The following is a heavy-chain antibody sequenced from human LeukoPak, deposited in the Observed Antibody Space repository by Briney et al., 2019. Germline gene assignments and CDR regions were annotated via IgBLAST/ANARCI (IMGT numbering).Heavy chain of an antibody. CDR2: INWNGGSI. J-gene: IGHJ6*03. D-gene: IGHD3-9*01. CDR1: GFTFDDYG. Sequence: GGSLRLSCAASGFTFDDYGMGWVRQAPGKGLEWVSGINWNGGSIGYADSVKGRFTISRDNAKHSLYLQMNSLRAEDTALYHCARALTGYPPPYYYYMDVRGKGTTVTVSS. V-gene: IGHV3-20*01. CDR3: ARALTGYPPPYYYYMDV.